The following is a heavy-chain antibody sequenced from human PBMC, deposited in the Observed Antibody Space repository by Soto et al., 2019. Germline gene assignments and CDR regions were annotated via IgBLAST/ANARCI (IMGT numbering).Heavy chain of an antibody. Sequence: EVQLVESGGGLVKPGGSLRLSCAASGFTFSSYWMSWVRQAPGKGLEWVASIKQDGSEKYYVDSVKGRFTISRDNAKNSLYLQMNSLRAEDTAVYYCAIWIFGIAAAGTYYFDYWGQGTLVTVSS. CDR1: GFTFSSYW. D-gene: IGHD6-13*01. J-gene: IGHJ4*02. CDR3: AIWIFGIAAAGTYYFDY. V-gene: IGHV3-7*01. CDR2: IKQDGSEK.